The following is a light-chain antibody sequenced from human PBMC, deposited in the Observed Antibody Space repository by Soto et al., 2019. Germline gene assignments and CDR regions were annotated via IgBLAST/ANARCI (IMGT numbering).Light chain of an antibody. J-gene: IGKJ4*01. V-gene: IGKV1-33*01. CDR3: QQDNSMLS. CDR1: HDVSRN. CDR2: DAS. Sequence: DIQMTQSPSSLSSSEGDRVTITCQSSHDVSRNLNWFQQKPGEAPQLLIYDASNLERGDTSRFSRSGSGTDLTLTISSLQPEDGATYYCQQDNSMLSFGGGTEVEIK.